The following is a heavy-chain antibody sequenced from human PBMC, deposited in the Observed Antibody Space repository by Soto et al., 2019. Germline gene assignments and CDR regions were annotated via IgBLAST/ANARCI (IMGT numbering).Heavy chain of an antibody. CDR3: ARGVATILDWYLHL. CDR1: GFTFSSYS. D-gene: IGHD5-12*01. J-gene: IGHJ2*01. V-gene: IGHV3-21*01. Sequence: EVQLVESGGGLVKPGGSLRLSCAASGFTFSSYSMNWVRQAPGKGLEWVSSISSSSSYIYYADSMKGRFTISRDNAKNSLYLQMNSLRAEDTAVYYCARGVATILDWYLHLWGRGTLVTVSS. CDR2: ISSSSSYI.